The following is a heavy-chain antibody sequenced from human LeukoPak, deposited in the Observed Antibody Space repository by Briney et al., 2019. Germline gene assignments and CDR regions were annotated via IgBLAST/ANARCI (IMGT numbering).Heavy chain of an antibody. CDR3: ARHRILYCSGWFDD. V-gene: IGHV4-34*01. D-gene: IGHD2-15*01. J-gene: IGHJ5*02. CDR2: INHSGST. Sequence: SETLCLTCAVYGGSFSGYYWSWIRQPPGKGLEWIGEINHSGSTNYNPSLKSRVTISVDTSKNQFSLKLSSVTAADTAVYYCARHRILYCSGWFDDWGQGTLVTVSS. CDR1: GGSFSGYY.